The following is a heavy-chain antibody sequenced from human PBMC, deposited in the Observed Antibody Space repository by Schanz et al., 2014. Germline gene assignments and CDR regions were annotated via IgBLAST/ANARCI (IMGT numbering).Heavy chain of an antibody. J-gene: IGHJ5*02. Sequence: VQLVESGGGLVQPGGSLRLSCTASGFTFSVYSMHWVRQAPGKGLEWVAIISYDGRHKNYADSVKGRFTISRDNSRNTLYLQMDSLRDEDTALYYCAKVVASGPTTGPFDPWGQGTLVTVSS. CDR1: GFTFSVYS. D-gene: IGHD1-26*01. V-gene: IGHV3-30*04. CDR3: AKVVASGPTTGPFDP. CDR2: ISYDGRHK.